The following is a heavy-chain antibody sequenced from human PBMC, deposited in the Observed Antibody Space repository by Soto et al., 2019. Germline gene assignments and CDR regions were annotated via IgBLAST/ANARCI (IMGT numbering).Heavy chain of an antibody. V-gene: IGHV4-59*02. CDR1: GASVSSYY. CDR2: IYYIGAY. J-gene: IGHJ5*02. CDR3: ARTPETRDGLDP. Sequence: QVQLQQSGPGLVRPSETLSLSCSVSGASVSSYYWSWVRQPPGKGLEWIGYIYYIGAYNYNPSLKSRVTISVDTSKNQFSLKLTSVTAADTAVYYCARTPETRDGLDPWGQGTLVTGSS. D-gene: IGHD1-7*01.